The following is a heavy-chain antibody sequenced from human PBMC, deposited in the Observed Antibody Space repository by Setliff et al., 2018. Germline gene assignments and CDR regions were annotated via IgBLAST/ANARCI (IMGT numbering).Heavy chain of an antibody. CDR1: GGSVSPYF. V-gene: IGHV4-59*02. CDR3: ARDRTAYSYGLDV. D-gene: IGHD5-18*01. CDR2: IYYNGNT. J-gene: IGHJ6*02. Sequence: SATLSLTCTVSGGSVSPYFWSWIRQPPGKGLQWIGYIYYNGNTNFNPSLKSRVNMSIDTSKNQFALNLKSVTAADTAVYYCARDRTAYSYGLDVWGQGTTVTVS.